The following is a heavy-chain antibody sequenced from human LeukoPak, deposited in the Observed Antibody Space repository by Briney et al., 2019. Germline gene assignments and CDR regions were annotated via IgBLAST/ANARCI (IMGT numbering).Heavy chain of an antibody. CDR1: GYTFTSYA. CDR2: LNPNSGNT. V-gene: IGHV1-8*03. Sequence: ASVKVSCKASGYTFTSYAMNWVRQAPGQGLEWMGWLNPNSGNTGYAQKFQGRVTITRNTSISTAYMELSSLRSGDTAVYYCARGITGTTGGYYYHYMDVWGKGTTVTVSS. J-gene: IGHJ6*03. D-gene: IGHD1-7*01. CDR3: ARGITGTTGGYYYHYMDV.